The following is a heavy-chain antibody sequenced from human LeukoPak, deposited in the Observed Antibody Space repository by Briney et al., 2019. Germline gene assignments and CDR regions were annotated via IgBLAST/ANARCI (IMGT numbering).Heavy chain of an antibody. CDR1: GGSISSSDYY. J-gene: IGHJ4*02. D-gene: IGHD4-23*01. CDR2: IYYNGNT. V-gene: IGHV4-39*01. CDR3: ARTVGTHRFDY. Sequence: SETLSLTCTVSGGSISSSDYYWGWLRQPPGERREWIGTIYYNGNTYYNPSLQSRVIISVDTSKNQFSLKLTSVTAPDTAVYYCARTVGTHRFDYWGQGILVTVSS.